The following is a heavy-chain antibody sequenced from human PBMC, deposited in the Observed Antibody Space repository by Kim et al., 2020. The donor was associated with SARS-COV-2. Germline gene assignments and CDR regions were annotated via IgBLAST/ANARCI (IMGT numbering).Heavy chain of an antibody. V-gene: IGHV3-74*01. CDR3: TRDAPGVVPLDY. J-gene: IGHJ4*02. CDR2: INPYGSVT. D-gene: IGHD3-3*01. Sequence: GGSLRLSCAASEFAFSGDWMHWVRQAPGKGLVWLSTINPYGSVTVYADFVKGRFTVSRDNTKNTLFLQMNSLTVDDTAVYYCTRDAPGVVPLDYWGQGTLVTVSS. CDR1: EFAFSGDW.